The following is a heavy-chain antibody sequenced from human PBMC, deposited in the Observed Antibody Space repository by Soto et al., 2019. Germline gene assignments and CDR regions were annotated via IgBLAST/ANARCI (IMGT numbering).Heavy chain of an antibody. CDR2: ISGSGGST. J-gene: IGHJ4*02. Sequence: PGGSLRLSCAASGFTFSSYAMSWVRQAPGKGLEWVSAISGSGGSTYYADSVKGRFTISRDNSKNTLYLQMNSLRAEDTAVYYCAKDLSGYDILTGPFDYWGQGTLVTVSS. CDR3: AKDLSGYDILTGPFDY. V-gene: IGHV3-23*01. D-gene: IGHD3-9*01. CDR1: GFTFSSYA.